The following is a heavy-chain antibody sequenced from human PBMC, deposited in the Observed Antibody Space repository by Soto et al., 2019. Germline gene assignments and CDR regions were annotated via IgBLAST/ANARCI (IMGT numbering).Heavy chain of an antibody. CDR1: GGSISSYY. J-gene: IGHJ4*02. D-gene: IGHD3-10*01. CDR2: IYYSEST. CDR3: ARHNYGSGSTYFDY. Sequence: PSETLSLTCTVSGGSISSYYWSWIRQPPGKGLERIGYIYYSESTNYNPSIKSRDKISEDTSKNQFSLKLNSMTAADTAVYYCARHNYGSGSTYFDYWGQGTLVTVS. V-gene: IGHV4-59*08.